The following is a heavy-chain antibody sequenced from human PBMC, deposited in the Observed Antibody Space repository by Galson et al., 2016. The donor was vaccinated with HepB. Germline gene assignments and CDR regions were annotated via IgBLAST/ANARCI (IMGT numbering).Heavy chain of an antibody. Sequence: SLRLSCAASGFTFSDYYMTWIRQAPGKGLEWVSYISGSGNTIYYADSVKGRFTISRDNGKKSLYLQMNSLRADDTAVYYCARDRLTSVTRHWTGTTFSYYGMDVWGQGTTVTVSS. CDR1: GFTFSDYY. J-gene: IGHJ6*02. D-gene: IGHD1-14*01. CDR3: ARDRLTSVTRHWTGTTFSYYGMDV. CDR2: ISGSGNTI. V-gene: IGHV3-11*01.